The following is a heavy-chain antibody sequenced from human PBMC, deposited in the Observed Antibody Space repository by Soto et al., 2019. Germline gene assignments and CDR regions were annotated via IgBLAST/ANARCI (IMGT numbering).Heavy chain of an antibody. CDR3: AREDDGMDV. Sequence: ETLSLTCAVSGSSMSGFYWGWVRQPPGKGLEWIGSIFHSGNSYYNPSLKSRVILSVDTSKNQFSLNLTAAIAADTAVYYCAREDDGMDVWGQGTPVTVS. CDR1: GSSMSGFY. J-gene: IGHJ6*02. V-gene: IGHV4-38-2*02. CDR2: IFHSGNS.